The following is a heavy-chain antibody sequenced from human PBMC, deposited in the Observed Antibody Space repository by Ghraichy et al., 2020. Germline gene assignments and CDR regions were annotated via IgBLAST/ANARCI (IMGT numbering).Heavy chain of an antibody. V-gene: IGHV3-74*01. D-gene: IGHD2/OR15-2a*01. CDR3: ARDRVIKSGPNDY. Sequence: GGSLRLSCAASGFSFSGYWMHWVRQSPGKGLVWVSRIDEHGSSADYADSVKGRFTISRDNAKNTLYLQMNSLRVEDTAVYYCARDRVIKSGPNDYWGQGTLVTVSS. CDR2: IDEHGSSA. J-gene: IGHJ4*02. CDR1: GFSFSGYW.